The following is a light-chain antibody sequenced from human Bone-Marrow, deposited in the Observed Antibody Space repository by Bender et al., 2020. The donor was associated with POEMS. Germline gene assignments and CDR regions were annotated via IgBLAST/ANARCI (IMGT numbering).Light chain of an antibody. CDR3: HVWDRDTEQHI. J-gene: IGLJ1*01. CDR2: EDS. V-gene: IGLV3-21*02. CDR1: NSGNKN. Sequence: SYVLTQPPSVSVAPGQTATIACGGENSGNKNVHWYQQKAGQAPVVVASEDSDRPTGIAERFSGSRSGNTATLTISRVEADDEADYSCHVWDRDTEQHIFGPGTTVTVV.